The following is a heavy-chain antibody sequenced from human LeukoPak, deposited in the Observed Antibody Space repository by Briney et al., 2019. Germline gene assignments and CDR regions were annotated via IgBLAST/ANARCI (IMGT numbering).Heavy chain of an antibody. V-gene: IGHV3-49*03. CDR1: GFTLDDYS. D-gene: IGHD2-15*01. CDR2: TRSQDGTT. Sequence: PGGSLRLSCTASGFTLDDYSMNSLRQARGKGLEGVGFTRSQDGTTEYARAVRGRSSISRYESKRIAYLEMNSLKTEDSAVYHCNRWHISGVSYSNVWGQGTLVTVSS. CDR3: NRWHISGVSYSNV. J-gene: IGHJ4*02.